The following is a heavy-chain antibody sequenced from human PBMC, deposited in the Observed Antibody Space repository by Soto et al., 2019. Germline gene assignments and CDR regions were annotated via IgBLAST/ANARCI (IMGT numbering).Heavy chain of an antibody. J-gene: IGHJ4*02. CDR3: AREKRYSGYDYFDY. Sequence: QVQLQESGPGLVKPSQTLSLTCTVSGGSISSVGYYWSWIRQHPGKGLEWIGYIYYSGSTYYNPSLKSRVTISVDTSKNQFSLKLSSVTAADTAVYYCAREKRYSGYDYFDYWGQGTLVTVSS. D-gene: IGHD5-12*01. V-gene: IGHV4-31*03. CDR1: GGSISSVGYY. CDR2: IYYSGST.